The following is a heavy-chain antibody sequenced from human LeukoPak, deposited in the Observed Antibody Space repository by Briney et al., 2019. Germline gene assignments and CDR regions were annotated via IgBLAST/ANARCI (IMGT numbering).Heavy chain of an antibody. CDR3: ARVYSYGSNWFDP. CDR2: IIPIFGTA. J-gene: IGHJ5*02. D-gene: IGHD5-18*01. V-gene: IGHV1-69*13. CDR1: GGTFSSYA. Sequence: SVKVSCKASGGTFSSYAISWVRQAPGQGLEWMGGIIPIFGTANYAQKFQGRVTITADESTSTAYMELSSLRSEDTAVYYCARVYSYGSNWFDPWGQGTLVTVSS.